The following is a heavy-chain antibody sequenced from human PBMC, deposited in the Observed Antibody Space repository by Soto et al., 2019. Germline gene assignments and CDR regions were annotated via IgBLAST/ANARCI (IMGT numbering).Heavy chain of an antibody. CDR2: VSGRGGDT. CDR1: GFSFSSFA. V-gene: IGHV3-23*01. CDR3: AKDPNYDFWSGFSAVYFDY. D-gene: IGHD3-3*01. J-gene: IGHJ4*02. Sequence: EVHLLQSGGGLVQPGGSLRLSCAASGFSFSSFALSWVRQSPGKGLEWVAAVSGRGGDTYYANSVKGGFTISRDNSQNTLFLQMNSLRAEDSAIYYCAKDPNYDFWSGFSAVYFDYWGQGTLVTVSS.